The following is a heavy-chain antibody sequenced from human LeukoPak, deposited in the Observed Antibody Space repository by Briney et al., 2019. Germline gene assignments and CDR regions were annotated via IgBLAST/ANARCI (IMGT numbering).Heavy chain of an antibody. Sequence: GGSLRLSCAGSGFTFSRYNLNWFRQAPGKGLERVSSISGRSNHIFYAGSVKGRFTISRDNAKNSLYLQMNSLRAEDTAVYYCGNSIKWPPPWFDPWGQGTLVTVSS. V-gene: IGHV3-21*01. CDR1: GFTFSRYN. CDR2: ISGRSNHI. D-gene: IGHD5-12*01. J-gene: IGHJ5*02. CDR3: GNSIKWPPPWFDP.